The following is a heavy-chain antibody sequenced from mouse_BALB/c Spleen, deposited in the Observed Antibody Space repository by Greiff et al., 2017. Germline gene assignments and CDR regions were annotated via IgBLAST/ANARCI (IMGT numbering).Heavy chain of an antibody. J-gene: IGHJ3*01. Sequence: EVQRVESGPELVKPGASVKIPCKASGYTFTDYNMDWVKQSHGKSLEWIGDINPNNGGTIYNQKFKGKATLTVDESSSTAYMELRSLTSEDTAVYYCARWGGSSGYLFAYWGQGTLVTVSA. CDR2: INPNNGGT. CDR3: ARWGGSSGYLFAY. D-gene: IGHD3-1*01. CDR1: GYTFTDYN. V-gene: IGHV1-18*01.